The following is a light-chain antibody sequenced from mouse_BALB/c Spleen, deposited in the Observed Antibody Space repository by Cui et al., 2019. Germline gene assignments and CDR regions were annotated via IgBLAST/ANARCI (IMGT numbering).Light chain of an antibody. CDR1: LSVSSSY. V-gene: IGKV4-58*01. CDR3: QQWSGYPFT. CDR2: RTA. Sequence: EHVLTQSPAILAAYLGQKVTRTCSASLSVSSSYLHWYQQKSGASPKPLIHRTANLASGVPARFSGSGSGTSYSLTISSVEAEDDATYYCQQWSGYPFTFGGGTKLEIK. J-gene: IGKJ2*01.